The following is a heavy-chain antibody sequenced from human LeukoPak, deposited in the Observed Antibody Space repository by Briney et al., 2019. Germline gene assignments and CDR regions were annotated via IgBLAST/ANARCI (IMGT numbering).Heavy chain of an antibody. CDR1: GGSISSGGYY. V-gene: IGHV4-61*02. Sequence: SETLSLTCAVSGGSISSGGYYWSWIRQPAGKGLEWIGRIYTSGSTNYNPSLKSRVTMSVDTSKNQFSLKLSSVTAADTAVYYCASTPLAARPDYYYYYMDVRGKGTTVTVSS. CDR3: ASTPLAARPDYYYYYMDV. CDR2: IYTSGST. J-gene: IGHJ6*03. D-gene: IGHD6-6*01.